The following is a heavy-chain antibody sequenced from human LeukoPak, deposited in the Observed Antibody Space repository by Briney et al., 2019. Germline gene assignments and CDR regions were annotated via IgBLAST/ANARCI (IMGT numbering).Heavy chain of an antibody. Sequence: GGSLRLSCAASGFTFSSYAMHWVRQAPGKGLERVAVISYDGSNKYYADSVKGRFTISRDNSKNTLYLQMNSLRAEDTAVYYCARDNIDTGSNYLAAWGQGTLVTVSS. D-gene: IGHD2/OR15-2a*01. CDR3: ARDNIDTGSNYLAA. V-gene: IGHV3-30-3*01. CDR2: ISYDGSNK. CDR1: GFTFSSYA. J-gene: IGHJ4*02.